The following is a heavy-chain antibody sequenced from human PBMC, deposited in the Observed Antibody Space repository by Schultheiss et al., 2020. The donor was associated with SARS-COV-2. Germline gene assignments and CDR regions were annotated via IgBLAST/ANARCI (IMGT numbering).Heavy chain of an antibody. CDR2: ISAYNGNT. D-gene: IGHD3-10*01. J-gene: IGHJ5*02. Sequence: ASVKVSCKASGYTFTSYGISWVRQAPGQGLEWMGWISAYNGNTNYAQKLQGRVTMTTDTSTSTAYMELRSLRSDDTAVYYCARDHPPITMVRGAPNWFDPWGQGTLVTVSS. CDR1: GYTFTSYG. V-gene: IGHV1-18*01. CDR3: ARDHPPITMVRGAPNWFDP.